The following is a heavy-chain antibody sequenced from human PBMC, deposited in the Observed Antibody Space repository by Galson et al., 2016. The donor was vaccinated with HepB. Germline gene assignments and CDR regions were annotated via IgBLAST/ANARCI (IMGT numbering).Heavy chain of an antibody. CDR1: GFAFNTYA. V-gene: IGHV3-23*01. CDR2: ITGSGDNT. Sequence: SLRLSCAASGFAFNTYAMSWVRQVPEKGLEWVSAITGSGDNTYYADSVKGRFAISRDNSKNTLYLQMNSLRAEDAAVYYCAKVSHNTSSWFLGTIDSWGQGTLVTVSS. CDR3: AKVSHNTSSWFLGTIDS. J-gene: IGHJ5*01. D-gene: IGHD6-13*01.